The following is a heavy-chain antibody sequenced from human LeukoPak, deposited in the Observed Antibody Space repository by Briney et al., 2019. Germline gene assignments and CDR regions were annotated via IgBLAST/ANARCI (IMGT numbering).Heavy chain of an antibody. D-gene: IGHD2-21*02. V-gene: IGHV3-74*01. CDR1: GFTFSSYW. J-gene: IGHJ4*02. CDR2: IKSDGSST. Sequence: QPGRSLRLSCAGSGFTFSSYWMHWVRQAPGKGLVWVSRIKSDGSSTSYADSVKGRFTISRDNAKNTLYLQMNSLRAEDTAVYYCTRVAYGDLALWGQGTLVTVSS. CDR3: TRVAYGDLAL.